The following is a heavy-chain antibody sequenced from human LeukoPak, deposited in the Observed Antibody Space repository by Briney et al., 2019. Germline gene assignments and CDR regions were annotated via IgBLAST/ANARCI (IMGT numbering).Heavy chain of an antibody. CDR1: GFTFSSYA. D-gene: IGHD2-21*02. Sequence: GGSLRLSCAASGFTFSSYAMSWVRQAPGKGLEWVSAISGSGGSTYYADSVKGRFTISRDNAKNSLYLQMNSLRAEDTAVYYCARGGYCGGDCYQRPDAFDIWGQGTLVTVSS. J-gene: IGHJ3*02. V-gene: IGHV3-23*01. CDR3: ARGGYCGGDCYQRPDAFDI. CDR2: ISGSGGST.